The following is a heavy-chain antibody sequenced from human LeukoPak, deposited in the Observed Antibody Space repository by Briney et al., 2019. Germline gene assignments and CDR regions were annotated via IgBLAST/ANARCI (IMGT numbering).Heavy chain of an antibody. CDR2: ISTYNGNT. V-gene: IGHV1-18*01. CDR1: GYSFTTYG. J-gene: IGHJ4*02. Sequence: GASVKVSCRASGYSFTTYGISWVRQAPGQGLEWMGWISTYNGNTRYAQKVQDRVTVTTDTSTTTGYMELRSLRSDGTAVYYCARAPNYSGSGSFFSDCWGQGTLVTVSS. D-gene: IGHD3-10*01. CDR3: ARAPNYSGSGSFFSDC.